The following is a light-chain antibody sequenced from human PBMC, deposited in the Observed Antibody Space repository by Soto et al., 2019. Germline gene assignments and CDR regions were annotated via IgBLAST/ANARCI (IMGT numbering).Light chain of an antibody. CDR3: QQYNNWPRT. J-gene: IGKJ1*01. Sequence: IVITQSPATLSVSPGERVTFSCRASQSVNSNVAWYQQKPGQAPRLLIYGASTRATGIPARFSGSGSGTEFTLTISSLQSEDFAVYYCQQYNNWPRTFGQGTKVDI. CDR2: GAS. CDR1: QSVNSN. V-gene: IGKV3-15*01.